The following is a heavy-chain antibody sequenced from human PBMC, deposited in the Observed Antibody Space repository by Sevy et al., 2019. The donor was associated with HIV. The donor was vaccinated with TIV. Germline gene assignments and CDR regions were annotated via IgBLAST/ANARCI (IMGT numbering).Heavy chain of an antibody. CDR2: ISGSGGST. J-gene: IGHJ4*02. Sequence: GGSLRLSCAASGFTFSSYAMSWVRQAPGKGLEWVSAISGSGGSTYYADSVKGRFTISRDNSKNTLYLQMNSLRAEDTGVYYCAKDRGVYCSSTSCFFLGYYDYWGQGTLVTVSS. CDR3: AKDRGVYCSSTSCFFLGYYDY. V-gene: IGHV3-23*01. CDR1: GFTFSSYA. D-gene: IGHD2-2*01.